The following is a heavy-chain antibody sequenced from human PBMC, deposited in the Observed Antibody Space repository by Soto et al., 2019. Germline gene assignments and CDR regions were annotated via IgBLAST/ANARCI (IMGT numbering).Heavy chain of an antibody. CDR3: AKSPLGYCSGGSCYPPHYFDY. CDR2: VGGSGDST. J-gene: IGHJ4*02. CDR1: GFTFSNYA. Sequence: EVQLLDSGGGLVQPGGSLRLSCAAAGFTFSNYAMSWVRQAPGKGLEWVSGVGGSGDSTYYADSVKDRFTISRDNSKDTLYLQMNSLRAEDTTVYYCAKSPLGYCSGGSCYPPHYFDYWGQGTLVTVSS. D-gene: IGHD2-15*01. V-gene: IGHV3-23*01.